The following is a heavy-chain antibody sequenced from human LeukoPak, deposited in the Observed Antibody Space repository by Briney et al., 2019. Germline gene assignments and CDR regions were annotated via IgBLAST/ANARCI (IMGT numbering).Heavy chain of an antibody. CDR3: ARDVGGYNYGYSLDY. J-gene: IGHJ4*02. CDR2: IYSGGST. D-gene: IGHD5-18*01. V-gene: IGHV3-53*04. Sequence: GGSLRLSCAASGFTVSSNYMSWVRQAPGKGLEWVSVIYSGGSTYYADSVKGRFTISRRNSKNTLYLQMNSLRAEDTAVYYCARDVGGYNYGYSLDYWGQGTLVSVSS. CDR1: GFTVSSNY.